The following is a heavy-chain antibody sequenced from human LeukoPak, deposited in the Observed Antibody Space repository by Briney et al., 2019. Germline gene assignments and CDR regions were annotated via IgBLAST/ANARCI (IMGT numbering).Heavy chain of an antibody. J-gene: IGHJ4*02. CDR1: GLTFGDYA. V-gene: IGHV3-30*04. CDR3: AKDLGVQWRLPYYSDY. Sequence: GGSLRLSCTASGLTFGDYAMSWVRQAPGKGLEWVAVISYDGSNKYYADSVKGRFTISRDNSKNTLYLQMNSLRGEDTAVYYCAKDLGVQWRLPYYSDYWGQGTLVTVSS. D-gene: IGHD3-3*01. CDR2: ISYDGSNK.